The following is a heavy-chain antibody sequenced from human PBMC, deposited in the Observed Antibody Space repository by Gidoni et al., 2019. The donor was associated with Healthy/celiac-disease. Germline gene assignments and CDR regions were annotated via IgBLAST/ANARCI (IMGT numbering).Heavy chain of an antibody. CDR3: ARGRIAAAGLNWFDP. CDR2: IYYSGST. J-gene: IGHJ5*02. CDR1: GGSVSSGSYY. V-gene: IGHV4-61*01. Sequence: QVQLQESGPGLVKPSETLSLTCTVSGGSVSSGSYYWRWIRQPPGKGLEWIGYIYYSGSTNYNPSLKSRVTISVDTSKNQFSLKLSSVTAADTAVYYCARGRIAAAGLNWFDPWGQGTLVTVSS. D-gene: IGHD6-13*01.